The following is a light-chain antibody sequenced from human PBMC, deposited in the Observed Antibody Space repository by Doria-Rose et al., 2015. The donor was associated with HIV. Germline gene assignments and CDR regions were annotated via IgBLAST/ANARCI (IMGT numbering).Light chain of an antibody. CDR1: QSVSSSY. Sequence: TLSCRTSQSVSSSYLAWYQQKPGQAPRLLIYGASRRATGIPDRFSGSGSGTDFTLTISRLEPEDFAVYYCQHYGSSPRTFGQGTKVAIK. V-gene: IGKV3-20*01. CDR3: QHYGSSPRT. J-gene: IGKJ1*01. CDR2: GAS.